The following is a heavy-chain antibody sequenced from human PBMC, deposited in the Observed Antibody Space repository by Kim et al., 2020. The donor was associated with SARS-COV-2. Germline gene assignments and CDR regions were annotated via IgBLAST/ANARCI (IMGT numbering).Heavy chain of an antibody. V-gene: IGHV3-23*01. Sequence: DAVKGRFTISRDNSKNTLYLQMNSLRAEDTAVYYCAKDVDIVALGVGFDYCGQGTLVTVSS. CDR3: AKDVDIVALGVGFDY. D-gene: IGHD5-12*01. J-gene: IGHJ4*02.